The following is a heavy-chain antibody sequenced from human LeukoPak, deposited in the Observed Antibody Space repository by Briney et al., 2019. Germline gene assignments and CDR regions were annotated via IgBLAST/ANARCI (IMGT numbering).Heavy chain of an antibody. J-gene: IGHJ4*02. Sequence: GGSLRLSCAASGFTFSSYGMSWVRQAPGKGLEWVSAISGSGGSTYYADSVKGRFTISRDNSKNTLYLQMNSLRAEDTAVYYSAKTFRYYDSSGYPWYFDYWGQGTLVTVSS. CDR3: AKTFRYYDSSGYPWYFDY. CDR1: GFTFSSYG. D-gene: IGHD3-22*01. CDR2: ISGSGGST. V-gene: IGHV3-23*01.